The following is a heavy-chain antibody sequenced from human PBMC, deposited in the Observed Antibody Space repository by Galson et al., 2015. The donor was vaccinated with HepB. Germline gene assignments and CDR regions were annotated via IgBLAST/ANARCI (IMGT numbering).Heavy chain of an antibody. CDR3: ARDDHYDSSGYYYDANWFDP. CDR2: INPNSGGT. D-gene: IGHD3-22*01. J-gene: IGHJ5*02. Sequence: SVKVSCKASGYTFTGYYMHWVRQAPGQGLEWMGRINPNSGGTNYAQKFQGRVTMTRDTSISTAYMELSRLRSDDTAVYYCARDDHYDSSGYYYDANWFDPWGQGTLVTVSS. V-gene: IGHV1-2*06. CDR1: GYTFTGYY.